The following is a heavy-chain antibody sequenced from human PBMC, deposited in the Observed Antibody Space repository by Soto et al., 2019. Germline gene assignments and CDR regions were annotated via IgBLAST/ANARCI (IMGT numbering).Heavy chain of an antibody. D-gene: IGHD3-16*02. Sequence: GASVKVSCKASGYTLTSYDINWVRQATGQGLEWMGWINPNTGYTDYAQKFQDRVTMTGNTSITTAYMELSSLRSEDTAVYYCVRGRVMITFGVVIVIDYWGQGSPVTVSS. CDR3: VRGRVMITFGVVIVIDY. CDR1: GYTLTSYD. CDR2: INPNTGYT. J-gene: IGHJ4*02. V-gene: IGHV1-8*01.